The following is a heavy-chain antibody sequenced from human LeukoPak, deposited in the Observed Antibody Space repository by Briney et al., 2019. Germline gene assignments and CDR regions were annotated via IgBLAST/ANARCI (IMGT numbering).Heavy chain of an antibody. CDR3: ATTGYSSRNY. CDR2: ISGRDGST. V-gene: IGHV3-23*01. J-gene: IGHJ4*02. CDR1: GFTFSSYA. Sequence: GGSLRLSCAASGFTFSSYAMGWVRQAPGKGLEWVSSISGRDGSTYYADSVKGRFTISRDNSKNTLYLQMNSLGAEDTAVYYCATTGYSSRNYWGQGTLVTVSS. D-gene: IGHD6-13*01.